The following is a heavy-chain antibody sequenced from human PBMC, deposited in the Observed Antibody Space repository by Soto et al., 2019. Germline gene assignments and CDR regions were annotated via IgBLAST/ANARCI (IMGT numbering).Heavy chain of an antibody. J-gene: IGHJ3*02. V-gene: IGHV3-48*02. D-gene: IGHD6-19*01. CDR3: ARDPEVSVQPLKWLVHHAYDI. CDR2: ISSTSNTI. Sequence: EVQLVESGGGLVQPGGSLRLSCVASGFTFSSYSMVWVRQAPGKGLEWVSYISSTSNTIYYADSVKGRFTISRDSAKNSLYLQMNSLRDEDTAVYYCARDPEVSVQPLKWLVHHAYDIWGQGTRVTVSS. CDR1: GFTFSSYS.